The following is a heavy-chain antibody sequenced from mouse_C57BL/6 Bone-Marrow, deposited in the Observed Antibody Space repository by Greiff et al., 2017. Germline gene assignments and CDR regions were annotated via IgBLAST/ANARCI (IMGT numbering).Heavy chain of an antibody. CDR2: ISNLAYSI. J-gene: IGHJ1*03. CDR1: GFTFSDYG. Sequence: EVQLVESGGGLVQPGGSLTLSCAASGFTFSDYGMAWVRQAPRKGPEWVAFISNLAYSIYYAATVTGRFTISRENAKNTLYLEMSSLRSEDTAMYYCARRRWYFDVWGTGTTVTVSS. V-gene: IGHV5-15*01. CDR3: ARRRWYFDV.